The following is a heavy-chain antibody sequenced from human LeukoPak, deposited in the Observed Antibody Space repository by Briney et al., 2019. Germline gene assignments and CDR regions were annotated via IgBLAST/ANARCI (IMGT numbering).Heavy chain of an antibody. CDR3: ARVRVSYYFDY. CDR1: GGSISSYY. D-gene: IGHD6-6*01. CDR2: IYYSGST. V-gene: IGHV4-59*01. J-gene: IGHJ4*02. Sequence: PSETLSLTYTVSGGSISSYYWSWIRQPPGKGLEWIGYIYYSGSTNYNPSLKSRVTISVDTSKNQFSLKLSSVTAADTAVYYCARVRVSYYFDYWGQGTLVTVSS.